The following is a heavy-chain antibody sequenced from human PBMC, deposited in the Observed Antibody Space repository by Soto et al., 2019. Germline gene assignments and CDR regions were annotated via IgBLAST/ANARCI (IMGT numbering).Heavy chain of an antibody. CDR1: GGSISSGGYY. Sequence: PSETLSLTCTVSGGSISSGGYYWSWIRQHPGKGLEWIGYIYYTGSTYYNPSLKSRVTISVDTSMNQFSLKLTSVTAADTAAYYCDLTTSWFDPWGQGTLVTVSS. CDR3: DLTTSWFDP. V-gene: IGHV4-31*03. D-gene: IGHD4-17*01. CDR2: IYYTGST. J-gene: IGHJ5*02.